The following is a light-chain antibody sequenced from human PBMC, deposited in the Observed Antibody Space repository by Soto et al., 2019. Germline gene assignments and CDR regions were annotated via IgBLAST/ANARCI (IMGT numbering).Light chain of an antibody. CDR3: DSYTSGSSYV. J-gene: IGLJ1*01. CDR2: DVS. CDR1: SSDVGGYNY. Sequence: QSALTQPASVSGSPGQSITISCTGTSSDVGGYNYVSWSQQHPGKAPKLMIYDVSYRPSGVSDRFSGSKSGNTASLTISGLQSEDEADYYCDSYTSGSSYVFGTGTKVTVL. V-gene: IGLV2-14*03.